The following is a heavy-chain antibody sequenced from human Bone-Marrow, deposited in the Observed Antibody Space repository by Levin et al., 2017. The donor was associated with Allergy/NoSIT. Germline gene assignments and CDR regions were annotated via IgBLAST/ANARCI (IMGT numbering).Heavy chain of an antibody. CDR3: ARDSTDRAVGAWWFDP. V-gene: IGHV4-34*01. CDR1: GGSFSGYY. Sequence: PGGSLRLSCAVYGGSFSGYYWSWIRQPPGKGLEWIGEINHSGSTHYNPSLKSRVTISVDTSKNQFSLKLSSVTAADTAVYYWARDSTDRAVGAWWFDPWGQGTLVTVSS. CDR2: INHSGST. J-gene: IGHJ5*02. D-gene: IGHD3-10*01.